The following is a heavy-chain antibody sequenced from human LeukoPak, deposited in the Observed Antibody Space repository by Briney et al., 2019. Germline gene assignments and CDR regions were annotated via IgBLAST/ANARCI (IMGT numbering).Heavy chain of an antibody. J-gene: IGHJ4*02. CDR2: ISAYDVST. V-gene: IGHV3-23*01. CDR1: GFTFSSYA. Sequence: GGSLRLSCAASGFTFSSYAMSWVRQAPGKGLEWVSIISAYDVSTYYADSVKGRFTISRDNSKNTLYLQMNSLRAEDTAVYYCAKDGGGRPAWLDYWGQGNLVTVS. CDR3: AKDGGGRPAWLDY. D-gene: IGHD1-26*01.